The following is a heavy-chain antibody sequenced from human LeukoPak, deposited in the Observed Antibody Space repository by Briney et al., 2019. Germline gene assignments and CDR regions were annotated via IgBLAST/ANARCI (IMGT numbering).Heavy chain of an antibody. Sequence: ASVKVSCKTSGYPFTGYFIHWVRQAPGLGLEWMGWIIPNSGATNYAQKFQGWVTMTRDTSVNTAYMELSSLKSDDTAVYYCARANYYDSIGDAFDIWGQGTMVTVSS. CDR1: GYPFTGYF. J-gene: IGHJ3*02. CDR2: IIPNSGAT. CDR3: ARANYYDSIGDAFDI. D-gene: IGHD3-22*01. V-gene: IGHV1-2*04.